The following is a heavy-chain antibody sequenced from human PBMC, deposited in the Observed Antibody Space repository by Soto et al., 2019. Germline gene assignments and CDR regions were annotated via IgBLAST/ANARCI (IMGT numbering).Heavy chain of an antibody. CDR1: GGSISSGGYY. CDR3: ARVPIDYDFWSGSSSRMDV. CDR2: IYYSGST. Sequence: SETLSLTCTVSGGSISSGGYYWSWIRQHPGKGLEWIGYIYYSGSTYYNPSLKSRVTISVDTSKNQFSLKLSSVTAADTAVYYCARVPIDYDFWSGSSSRMDVWGQGTTVTVSS. D-gene: IGHD3-3*01. V-gene: IGHV4-31*03. J-gene: IGHJ6*02.